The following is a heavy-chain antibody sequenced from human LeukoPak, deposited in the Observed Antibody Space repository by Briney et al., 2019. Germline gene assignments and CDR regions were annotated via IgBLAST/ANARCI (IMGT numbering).Heavy chain of an antibody. Sequence: GGSLRLSCAASGFTFSSYWMNWVRQAPGKGLVWVSHINTDGRTTTYADSVKGRFTVSRDNAKNTLYLEINRLRAEDTAVYYCARDFSGPYYFDYWGQGTLVTVSS. CDR2: INTDGRTT. J-gene: IGHJ4*02. CDR1: GFTFSSYW. D-gene: IGHD2/OR15-2a*01. V-gene: IGHV3-74*01. CDR3: ARDFSGPYYFDY.